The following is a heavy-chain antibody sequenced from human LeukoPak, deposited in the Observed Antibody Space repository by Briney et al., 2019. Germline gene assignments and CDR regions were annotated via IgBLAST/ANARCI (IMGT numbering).Heavy chain of an antibody. V-gene: IGHV4-30-4*01. Sequence: SETLSLTCTVSGGSISSGDYYWSWIRQPAGKGLEWIGYIYYSGSTYYNPSLKSRVTISVDTSKNQFSLKLSSVTAADTAVYYCARELRYFDWIAYYYYGMDVWGKGTTVTVSS. D-gene: IGHD3-9*01. J-gene: IGHJ6*04. CDR3: ARELRYFDWIAYYYYGMDV. CDR2: IYYSGST. CDR1: GGSISSGDYY.